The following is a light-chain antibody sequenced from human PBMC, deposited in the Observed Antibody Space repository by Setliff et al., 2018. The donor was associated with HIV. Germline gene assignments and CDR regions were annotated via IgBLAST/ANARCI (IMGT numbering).Light chain of an antibody. J-gene: IGLJ1*01. CDR2: DVS. CDR1: SSDVGAYHY. Sequence: QSALTQPTSVSGSPGQSITISCTGTSSDVGAYHYVSWYQQYPGKAPKLMIYDVSKRPSGVSDRFSGSKSGNTASLTISGLQAEDEADYFCCSFAGTYTSLYIFGPGTKVTVL. V-gene: IGLV2-14*03. CDR3: CSFAGTYTSLYI.